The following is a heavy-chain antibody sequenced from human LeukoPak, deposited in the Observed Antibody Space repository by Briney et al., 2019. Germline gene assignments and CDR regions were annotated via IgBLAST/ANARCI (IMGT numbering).Heavy chain of an antibody. V-gene: IGHV4-59*08. D-gene: IGHD3-10*01. CDR3: ARIEKWVYYFDF. J-gene: IGHJ4*02. CDR1: GGSISSYY. CDR2: ISYSGST. Sequence: SETLSLTCTVSGGSISSYYWSWIRQPPGKGLEWIGYISYSGSTNYNPSLKSRVTISVDTSKNQFSLNLSSVTAADTAVYYCARIEKWVYYFDFWGQGTLVTVSS.